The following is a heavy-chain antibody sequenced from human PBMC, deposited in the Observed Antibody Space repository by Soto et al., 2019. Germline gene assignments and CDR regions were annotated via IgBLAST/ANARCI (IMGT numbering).Heavy chain of an antibody. CDR3: ARHVVRYGNDY. CDR1: GGSISSSSYY. J-gene: IGHJ4*02. V-gene: IGHV4-39*01. Sequence: SETLSLTCTVSGGSISSSSYYWGWIRQPPGKGLEWIGSIYYSGSTYYNPSLKSRVTISVDTSKNQFSLKLSSVTAADTAVYYCARHVVRYGNDYWGQGTLVTVS. CDR2: IYYSGST. D-gene: IGHD2-15*01.